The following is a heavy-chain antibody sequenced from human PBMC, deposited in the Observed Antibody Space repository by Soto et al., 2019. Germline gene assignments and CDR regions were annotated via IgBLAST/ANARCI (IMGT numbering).Heavy chain of an antibody. CDR3: ARRSSSWYLDGMDV. J-gene: IGHJ6*04. D-gene: IGHD6-13*01. CDR1: GGSFSGYY. Sequence: QVQLQQWGAGLLKPSETLSLTCAVYGGSFSGYYWSWIRQPPGKGLEWIGEINHSGSTNYNPSLKSRVTISVDTSKNQSSLKLSSVTAADTAVYYCARRSSSWYLDGMDVWGKGTTVTVSS. CDR2: INHSGST. V-gene: IGHV4-34*01.